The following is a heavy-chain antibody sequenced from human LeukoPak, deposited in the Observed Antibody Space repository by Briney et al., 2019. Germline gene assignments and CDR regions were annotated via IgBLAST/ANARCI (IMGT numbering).Heavy chain of an antibody. J-gene: IGHJ1*01. CDR3: ARGRGITMSD. CDR1: GGSFSGYY. CDR2: INHSGST. Sequence: SETLSLTCAVYGGSFSGYYWSWIRQPPGKGLEWIGEINHSGSTNYNPSLKSRVTISVDTSKNQFSLKLSSVTAADTAVYYCARGRGITMSDWGQGNLVTVSS. D-gene: IGHD3-10*02. V-gene: IGHV4-34*01.